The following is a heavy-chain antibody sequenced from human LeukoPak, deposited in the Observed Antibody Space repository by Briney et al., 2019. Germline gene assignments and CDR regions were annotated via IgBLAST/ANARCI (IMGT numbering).Heavy chain of an antibody. CDR2: IIPIFGTA. CDR3: AKGGQYSSGWDYYFDY. Sequence: SVKVSCKASGGTFSSYAISWVRQAPGQGLEWMGRIIPIFGTANYAQKFQGRVTITTDESTSTAYMELSSLRSEDMALYYCAKGGQYSSGWDYYFDYWGQGTLVTVSS. D-gene: IGHD6-19*01. V-gene: IGHV1-69*05. J-gene: IGHJ4*02. CDR1: GGTFSSYA.